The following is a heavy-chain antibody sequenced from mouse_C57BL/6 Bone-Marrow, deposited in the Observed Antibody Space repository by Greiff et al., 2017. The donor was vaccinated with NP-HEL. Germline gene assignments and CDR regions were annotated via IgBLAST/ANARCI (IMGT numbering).Heavy chain of an antibody. CDR3: VRANYYGSSGYFDV. J-gene: IGHJ1*03. CDR2: IRSKSNNYAT. V-gene: IGHV10-1*01. D-gene: IGHD1-1*01. Sequence: EVMLVESGGGLVQPKGSLKLSCAASGFSFNTYAMNWVRQAPGKGLEWVARIRSKSNNYATYYADSVTDRFTISRDDSESMLYRQRNNLKTEDTAMYYCVRANYYGSSGYFDVWGTGTTVTVSS. CDR1: GFSFNTYA.